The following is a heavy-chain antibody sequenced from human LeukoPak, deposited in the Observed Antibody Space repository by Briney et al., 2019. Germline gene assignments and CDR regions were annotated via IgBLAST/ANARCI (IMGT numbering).Heavy chain of an antibody. CDR1: GGSISSGGYY. V-gene: IGHV4-30-2*01. D-gene: IGHD4-17*01. Sequence: SQTLSLTCTVSGGSISSGGYYWSWIRQPPGKGLEWIGYIYHSGSTYYNPSLKSRVTISVDRSKNQFSLKLSSVTAADTAVYYCARDQTTVTIFDYWGQGTLVTVSS. J-gene: IGHJ4*02. CDR3: ARDQTTVTIFDY. CDR2: IYHSGST.